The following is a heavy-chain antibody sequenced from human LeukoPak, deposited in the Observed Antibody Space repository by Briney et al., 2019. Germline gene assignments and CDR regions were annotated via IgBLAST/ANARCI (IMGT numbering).Heavy chain of an antibody. Sequence: PSDTLSLTCKVSGDSISTYYWSWVRQPPGKGLEWIGYVSYSGGTNYNPSLKSRLTISVDTSKNQFSMKLSSVTAADTAVYYCARGLRARATGRWGQGTLVIVSP. D-gene: IGHD1-26*01. V-gene: IGHV4-59*07. CDR1: GDSISTYY. CDR2: VSYSGGT. J-gene: IGHJ4*02. CDR3: ARGLRARATGR.